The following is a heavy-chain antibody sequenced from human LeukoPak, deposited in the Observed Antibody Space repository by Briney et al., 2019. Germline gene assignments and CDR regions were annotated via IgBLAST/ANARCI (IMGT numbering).Heavy chain of an antibody. CDR3: ARDRVAGSNYYYYGMDV. V-gene: IGHV1-69*05. CDR1: GGTFSSYA. J-gene: IGHJ6*02. Sequence: SVKVSCKASGGTFSSYAISWVRQAPGQGLEWMGGIIPIFGTANYAQKFQGRVTITTDESTSTAYMELSSLRSEDTAVYYCARDRVAGSNYYYYGMDVWGQGTTVTVSS. D-gene: IGHD6-19*01. CDR2: IIPIFGTA.